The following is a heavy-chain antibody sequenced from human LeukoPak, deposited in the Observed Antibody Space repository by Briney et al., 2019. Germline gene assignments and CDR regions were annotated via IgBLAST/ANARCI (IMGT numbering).Heavy chain of an antibody. V-gene: IGHV3-21*01. Sequence: GGSLRLSCAASGFTFSSYSMNWVRQAPGKGLEWVSSISSSSSYIYYADSVKGRFTISRDNAKNSLYLQMNSLRAEDTAVYYCARGGAGDYDGGFDPWGQGTLVTVSS. J-gene: IGHJ5*02. CDR1: GFTFSSYS. CDR3: ARGGAGDYDGGFDP. D-gene: IGHD3-22*01. CDR2: ISSSSSYI.